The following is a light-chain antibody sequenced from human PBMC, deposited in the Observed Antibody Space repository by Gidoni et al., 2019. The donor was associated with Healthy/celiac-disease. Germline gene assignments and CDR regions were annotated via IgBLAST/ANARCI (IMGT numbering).Light chain of an antibody. J-gene: IGKJ3*01. CDR2: AAC. Sequence: DIQMTQSPSSLSASVGDRVTITCRASQSISSYLNWYQQTAGKAPKLLIYAACSLQSVVPSRISGSGAATDFTLTSSRLQPEDFATYYCQQSYSTLFTFGPGTKVDIK. V-gene: IGKV1-39*01. CDR3: QQSYSTLFT. CDR1: QSISSY.